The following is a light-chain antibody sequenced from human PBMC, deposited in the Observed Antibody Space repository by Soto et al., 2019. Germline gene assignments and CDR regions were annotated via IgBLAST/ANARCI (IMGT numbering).Light chain of an antibody. Sequence: DIVMTQSPDSLAVSLGERATLNCKSGQSVLYTSNNKNYLAWYQQKPGQPPKLLIYWASTRESGGPDRFSGSGSGTDFTLTISSLQAEDVAVYYCQQYYSAPGTFGQGTKVEIK. J-gene: IGKJ1*01. CDR3: QQYYSAPGT. CDR2: WAS. CDR1: QSVLYTSNNKNY. V-gene: IGKV4-1*01.